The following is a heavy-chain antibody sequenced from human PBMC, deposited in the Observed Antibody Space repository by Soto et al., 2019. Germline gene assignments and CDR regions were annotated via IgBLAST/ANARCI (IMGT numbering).Heavy chain of an antibody. CDR2: ISGSGGYT. CDR1: GFTFSRYA. V-gene: IGHV3-23*01. Sequence: EVQLLESGGGLVQPGGSLRLSCAASGFTFSRYAMSWVRQAPGKGLEWVAVISGSGGYTYYADSVMGRFTISRDNSKNTLYLQMNSLSAEDTAVYYCAKCTVVGVAATRGGDFDYWGQGTLVTVSS. CDR3: AKCTVVGVAATRGGDFDY. D-gene: IGHD2-15*01. J-gene: IGHJ4*02.